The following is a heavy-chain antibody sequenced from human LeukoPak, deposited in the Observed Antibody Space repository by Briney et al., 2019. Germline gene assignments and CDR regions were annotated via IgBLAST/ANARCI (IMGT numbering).Heavy chain of an antibody. D-gene: IGHD1-26*01. CDR1: GFTFSSYS. V-gene: IGHV3-48*01. CDR3: AREQRSGSYLH. CDR2: ISSSSSTI. J-gene: IGHJ4*02. Sequence: PGGSLRLSCAASGFTFSSYSMNWVRQAPGKGLEWVSYISSSSSTIYYADSVKGRFTISRDNAKNSLYLQMNSLRAEDTAVYYCAREQRSGSYLHWGQGTLVTVSS.